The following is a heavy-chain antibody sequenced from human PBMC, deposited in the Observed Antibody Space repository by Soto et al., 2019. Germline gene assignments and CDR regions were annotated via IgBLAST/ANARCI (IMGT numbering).Heavy chain of an antibody. CDR2: IKQDGSEK. J-gene: IGHJ6*02. D-gene: IGHD3-16*01. V-gene: IGHV3-7*03. CDR1: GFTFISYW. CDR3: ARDLGRLGDYYGMDV. Sequence: GGSLRLSCAASGFTFISYWMSWVRQAPGKGLEWVANIKQDGSEKYYVDSVKGRFTISRDNAKNSLYLQMNSLRAEDTAVYYCARDLGRLGDYYGMDVWGQGTTVTVSS.